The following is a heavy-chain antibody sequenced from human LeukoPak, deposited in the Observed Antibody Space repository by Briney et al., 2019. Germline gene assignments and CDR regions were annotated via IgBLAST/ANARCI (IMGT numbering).Heavy chain of an antibody. CDR1: GFTFSSYA. V-gene: IGHV3-30-3*01. CDR3: ARVLGYCSSTSCSTYYYYGMDV. CDR2: ISYDGSNK. J-gene: IGHJ6*02. D-gene: IGHD2-2*01. Sequence: PGGSLRLSCAASGFTFSSYAMHWVRQAPGKGLEWVAVISYDGSNKYYADSVKGRFTISRDNSKNTLYLQMNSLRAEDTAVYYCARVLGYCSSTSCSTYYYYGMDVWGQGTTVTVSS.